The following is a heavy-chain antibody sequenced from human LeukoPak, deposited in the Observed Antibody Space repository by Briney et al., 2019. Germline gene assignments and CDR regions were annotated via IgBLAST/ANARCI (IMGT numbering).Heavy chain of an antibody. Sequence: TSVKVSCKASGFTFTISAMQWVRQARGQRLEWIGWIVVGSGNTNYAQKFQERVTITRDMSTSTAYMGLTSLRSEDTAVYYCAADLNYYDSSGSGDYWGQGTLVTVSS. V-gene: IGHV1-58*02. CDR3: AADLNYYDSSGSGDY. J-gene: IGHJ4*02. CDR2: IVVGSGNT. CDR1: GFTFTISA. D-gene: IGHD3-22*01.